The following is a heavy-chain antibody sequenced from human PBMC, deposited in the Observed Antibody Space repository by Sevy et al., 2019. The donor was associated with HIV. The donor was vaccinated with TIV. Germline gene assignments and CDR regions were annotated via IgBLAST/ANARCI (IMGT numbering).Heavy chain of an antibody. CDR1: GFTFDDYG. CDR3: ARDGPYSSSWLRTYYFDY. V-gene: IGHV3-20*04. D-gene: IGHD6-13*01. CDR2: INWNGGST. Sequence: GGSLRLSCAASGFTFDDYGMSWVRQAPGKGLEWVSGINWNGGSTGYADSVKGRFTISRDNAKNSLYLRMTSLRAEDTSLYYWARDGPYSSSWLRTYYFDYWGQGTLVTVSS. J-gene: IGHJ4*02.